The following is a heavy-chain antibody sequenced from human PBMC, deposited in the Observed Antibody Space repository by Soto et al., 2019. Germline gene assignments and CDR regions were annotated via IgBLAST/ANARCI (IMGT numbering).Heavy chain of an antibody. Sequence: PGGSLRLSCAASGFTFSSYWMSWVRQAPGKGLEWVANIKQDGSEKYYVDSVKGRFTISRDNAKNSLYLQMNSLRAEDTAVYYCARDVPYYDFWSGQFDPWGQGTLVTVSS. V-gene: IGHV3-7*01. D-gene: IGHD3-3*01. CDR1: GFTFSSYW. CDR2: IKQDGSEK. J-gene: IGHJ5*02. CDR3: ARDVPYYDFWSGQFDP.